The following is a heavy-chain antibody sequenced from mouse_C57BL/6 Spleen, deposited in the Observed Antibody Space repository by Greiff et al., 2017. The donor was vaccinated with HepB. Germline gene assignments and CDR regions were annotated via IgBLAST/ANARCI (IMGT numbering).Heavy chain of an antibody. CDR3: ARSDYSNYVGAMDY. D-gene: IGHD2-5*01. J-gene: IGHJ4*01. V-gene: IGHV1-54*01. CDR2: INPGSGGT. Sequence: VQLQQSGAELVRPGTSVKVSCKASGYAFTNYLIEWVKQRPGQGLEWIGVINPGSGGTNYNEKFKGKATLTADKSSSTAYMQLSSLTSEDSAVYFCARSDYSNYVGAMDYWGQGTSVTVSS. CDR1: GYAFTNYL.